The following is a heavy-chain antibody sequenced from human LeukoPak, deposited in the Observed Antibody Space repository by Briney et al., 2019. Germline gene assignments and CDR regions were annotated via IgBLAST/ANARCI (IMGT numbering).Heavy chain of an antibody. CDR1: GGSISSGSYY. CDR3: VRILNYYHSSGLDY. Sequence: PSETLSLTCTVSGGSISSGSYYWSWIRQPAGKGLEWIGRIYTSGSTNYNPSLKSRVAISVDTSKNQFSLNLSSVTAADTAVYYCVRILNYYHSSGLDYWGQGTLVTVSS. CDR2: IYTSGST. V-gene: IGHV4-61*02. D-gene: IGHD3-22*01. J-gene: IGHJ4*02.